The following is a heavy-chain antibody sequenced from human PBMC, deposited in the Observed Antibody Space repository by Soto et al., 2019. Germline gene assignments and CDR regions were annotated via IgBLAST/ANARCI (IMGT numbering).Heavy chain of an antibody. V-gene: IGHV1-2*02. Sequence: ASVKDSCKVSGYPFTTYYIHWVRQAPGQGLEWMGWIDPRSGGTVYEQKSQGRVTITTDTSTSTGYMELRSLRSDDTAVYYCGRGGGIYTTAWPIDYWGQGTLVTVSS. D-gene: IGHD3-16*01. CDR3: GRGGGIYTTAWPIDY. CDR2: IDPRSGGT. J-gene: IGHJ4*02. CDR1: GYPFTTYY.